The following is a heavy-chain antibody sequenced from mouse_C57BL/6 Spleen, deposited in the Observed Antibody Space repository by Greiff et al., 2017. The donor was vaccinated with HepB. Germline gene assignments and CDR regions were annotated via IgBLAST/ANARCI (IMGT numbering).Heavy chain of an antibody. D-gene: IGHD1-1*01. CDR1: GYSITSDY. Sequence: EVHLVESGPGLAKPSQTLSLTCSVTGYSITSDYWNWIRKFPGNKLEYMGYISYSGSTYYNPSLKSRISITRDTSKNQYYLQLNSVTTEDTATYYCERAYGSSHGAMDYWGQGTSVTVSS. CDR2: ISYSGST. J-gene: IGHJ4*01. V-gene: IGHV3-8*01. CDR3: ERAYGSSHGAMDY.